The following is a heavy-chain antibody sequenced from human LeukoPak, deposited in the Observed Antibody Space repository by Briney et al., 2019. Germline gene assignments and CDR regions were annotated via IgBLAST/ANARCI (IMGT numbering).Heavy chain of an antibody. Sequence: PSETLSLTCAVYGGSFSGYYWSWIRQPPGKGLEWIGEINHSGSTNYNPSLKSRVTISVDTSKNQFSLKLSSVTAADTAVYYCARGPWFYVWGQGTLVAVSP. V-gene: IGHV4-34*01. D-gene: IGHD3-10*02. CDR1: GGSFSGYY. CDR3: ARGPWFYV. CDR2: INHSGST. J-gene: IGHJ4*02.